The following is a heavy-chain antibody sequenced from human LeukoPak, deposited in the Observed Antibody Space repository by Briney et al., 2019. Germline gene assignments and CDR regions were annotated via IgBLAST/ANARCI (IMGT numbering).Heavy chain of an antibody. D-gene: IGHD2-15*01. CDR1: GYFFTSYY. CDR3: ARGQSGGFSFDP. J-gene: IGHJ5*02. V-gene: IGHV1-46*01. Sequence: GASVKVSCKASGYFFTSYYMHWVRQAPGQGLEWMGIINPSGGSANYAQRFQGRVTMTRDVSTTTVYMEVSSLRSEDTAVYYCARGQSGGFSFDPWGQGTLVTVSS. CDR2: INPSGGSA.